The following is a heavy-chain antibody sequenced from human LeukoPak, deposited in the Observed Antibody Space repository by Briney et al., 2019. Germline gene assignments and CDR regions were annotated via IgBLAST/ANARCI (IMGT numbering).Heavy chain of an antibody. V-gene: IGHV1-2*02. CDR1: GYTFSDYY. CDR3: ARDAEYGSGSMWLLDP. J-gene: IGHJ5*02. D-gene: IGHD3-10*01. Sequence: EASVKVSCKASGYTFSDYYIHWVRQSPGQGLERMGCINTKCASTKYAQKFQDRVTMTRDTSINTVYMELRRLTSDDTAIYYCARDAEYGSGSMWLLDPWGQGTQVTVSS. CDR2: INTKCAST.